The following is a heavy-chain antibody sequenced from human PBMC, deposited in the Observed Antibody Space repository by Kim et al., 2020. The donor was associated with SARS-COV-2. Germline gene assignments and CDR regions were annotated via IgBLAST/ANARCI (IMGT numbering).Heavy chain of an antibody. J-gene: IGHJ3*02. Sequence: ASVKVSCKASGYTFTSYGISWVRQAPGQGLEWMGWISAYNGNTNYAQKLQGRVTMTTDTSTSTAYMELRSLRSDDTAVYYCARDYSGSGWYSWAFDIWGQGTMVTVSS. D-gene: IGHD6-19*01. CDR1: GYTFTSYG. V-gene: IGHV1-18*01. CDR2: ISAYNGNT. CDR3: ARDYSGSGWYSWAFDI.